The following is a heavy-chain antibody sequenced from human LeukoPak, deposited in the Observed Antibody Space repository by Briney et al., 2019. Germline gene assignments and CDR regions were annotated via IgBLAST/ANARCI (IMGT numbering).Heavy chain of an antibody. D-gene: IGHD3-22*01. Sequence: SETLSLTCAVYGGSFSGYCWSWIRQPPGKGLEWIGYIYHSGSTYYNPSLESRVTISVDTSRNQFSLKLNSVTAADTAVYYCAIDRSGYYHFDYWGQGTLVTVSS. J-gene: IGHJ4*02. CDR1: GGSFSGYC. V-gene: IGHV4-34*09. CDR2: IYHSGST. CDR3: AIDRSGYYHFDY.